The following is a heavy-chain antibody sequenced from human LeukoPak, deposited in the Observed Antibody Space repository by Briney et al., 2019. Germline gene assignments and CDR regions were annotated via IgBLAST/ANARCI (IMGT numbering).Heavy chain of an antibody. V-gene: IGHV3-21*01. J-gene: IGHJ4*02. D-gene: IGHD5-12*01. CDR2: ISSSSSYI. Sequence: PGGSLRLSCAASGFTFSSYSMNWVRQAPGKGLEWVSSISSSSSYIYYADSVKGRFTISRDNAKNSLYLQMNSLRAEDTAVYYCARDQYRGYSGTLIFWGQGTLVTVSS. CDR1: GFTFSSYS. CDR3: ARDQYRGYSGTLIF.